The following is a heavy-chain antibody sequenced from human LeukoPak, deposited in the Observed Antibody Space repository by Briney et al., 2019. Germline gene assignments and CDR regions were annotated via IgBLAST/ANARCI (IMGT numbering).Heavy chain of an antibody. Sequence: GASVKVSCKASGYTFTSYDINWVRQATGQGLEWMGWMNPNSGNTGYAQKFQGRVTMTRNTSISTAYMELSSLRSEDTAVYYCARRRYWGGDCYNWFDPWGQGTLVTVSS. V-gene: IGHV1-8*01. D-gene: IGHD2-21*02. J-gene: IGHJ5*02. CDR2: MNPNSGNT. CDR3: ARRRYWGGDCYNWFDP. CDR1: GYTFTSYD.